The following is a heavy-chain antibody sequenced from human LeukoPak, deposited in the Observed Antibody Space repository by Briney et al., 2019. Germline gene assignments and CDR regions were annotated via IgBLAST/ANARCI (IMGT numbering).Heavy chain of an antibody. CDR3: ARLITIFGVVISRYMDV. CDR1: GYTFTSYA. CDR2: INAGHGDT. D-gene: IGHD3-3*01. V-gene: IGHV1-3*01. J-gene: IGHJ6*03. Sequence: ASVKVSCKASGYTFTSYAIQWVRQAPGQRLEWMGRINAGHGDTKYSQKFQGRVTITRDTSASTAYMELSSLRSEDTAVYYCARLITIFGVVISRYMDVWGKGTTVTVSS.